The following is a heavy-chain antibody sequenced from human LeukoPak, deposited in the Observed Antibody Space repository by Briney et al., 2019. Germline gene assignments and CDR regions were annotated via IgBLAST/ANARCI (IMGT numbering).Heavy chain of an antibody. J-gene: IGHJ3*02. V-gene: IGHV3-43D*03. D-gene: IGHD3-16*01. CDR2: ISWDGGST. Sequence: PGGSLRLSCAASGFTFDDYAMHWVRQAPGKGLEWVSLISWDGGSTYYADSVKGRFTISRDNSKNSLYLQMNSLRAEDTALYYCAKDGRALGAFDIWGQGTMVTVSS. CDR3: AKDGRALGAFDI. CDR1: GFTFDDYA.